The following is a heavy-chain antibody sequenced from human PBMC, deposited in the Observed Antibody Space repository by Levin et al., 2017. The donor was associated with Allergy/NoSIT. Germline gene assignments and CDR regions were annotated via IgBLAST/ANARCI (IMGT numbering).Heavy chain of an antibody. CDR3: ARGGDNDGAAAGTNLYYYYDGMDV. D-gene: IGHD6-13*01. V-gene: IGHV1-2*02. CDR1: GYTFTGYY. Sequence: ASVKVSCKASGYTFTGYYMHWVRQAPGQGLEWMGWINPNSGGTNYAQKFQGRVTMTRDTSISTAYMELSRLRSDDTAVYYWARGGDNDGAAAGTNLYYYYDGMDVWGQGTTVTVSS. CDR2: INPNSGGT. J-gene: IGHJ6*02.